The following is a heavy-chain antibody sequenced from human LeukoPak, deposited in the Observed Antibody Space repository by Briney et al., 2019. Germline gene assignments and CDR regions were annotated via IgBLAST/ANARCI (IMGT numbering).Heavy chain of an antibody. CDR3: ARGDDYGDYEDY. J-gene: IGHJ4*02. D-gene: IGHD4-17*01. V-gene: IGHV1-46*01. Sequence: ASVKVSCKASGYTFTSYDINWVRQAPGQGLEWMGIINPSGGSTSYAQKFQGRVTMTRDMSTGTVYMELSSLRSEDTAVYYCARGDDYGDYEDYWGQGTLVTVSS. CDR1: GYTFTSYD. CDR2: INPSGGST.